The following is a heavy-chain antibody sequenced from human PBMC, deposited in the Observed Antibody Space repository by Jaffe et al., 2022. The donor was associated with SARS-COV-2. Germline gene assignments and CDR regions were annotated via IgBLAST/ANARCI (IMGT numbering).Heavy chain of an antibody. CDR1: GGSISSGTYY. V-gene: IGHV4-61*02. CDR3: ARGGTYRWDAAARYFYYGMDV. J-gene: IGHJ6*02. CDR2: GYTSGST. D-gene: IGHD3-16*01. Sequence: QLQLQESGPGLVKPSQTLSLTCTVSGGSISSGTYYWSWIRQPAGGALEWIGRGYTSGSTNYNPSLKTRVTISVDTSKNQFSLKLKYVTAADTAVYYCARGGTYRWDAAARYFYYGMDVWGQGTTVTVSS.